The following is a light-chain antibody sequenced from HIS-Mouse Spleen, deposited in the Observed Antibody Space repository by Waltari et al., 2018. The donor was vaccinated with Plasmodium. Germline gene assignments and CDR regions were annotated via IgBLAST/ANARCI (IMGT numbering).Light chain of an antibody. Sequence: QSALAQPASVSGSPGQSITISCTGTSSDVGSYNLVSWYQQHPGKAHKLMIYERSKRPAGVSNRFSGTKSGTTASLTISGLQAEDEADYFCCSYAGSSTNWVFGGGTKLTVL. CDR3: CSYAGSSTNWV. CDR1: SSDVGSYNL. V-gene: IGLV2-23*01. CDR2: ERS. J-gene: IGLJ3*02.